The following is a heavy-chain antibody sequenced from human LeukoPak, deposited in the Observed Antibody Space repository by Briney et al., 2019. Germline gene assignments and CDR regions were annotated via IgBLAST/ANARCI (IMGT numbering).Heavy chain of an antibody. J-gene: IGHJ6*04. CDR2: IIPIFGTA. CDR1: GGTFSSYA. Sequence: ASVKVSCKASGGTFSSYAISWVRQAPGRGLEWMGGIIPIFGTANYAQKFQGRVTITADKSTSTAYMELSSLRSEDTAVYYCARDNTPTRERFGELSENYYYYGMDVWGKGTTVTVSS. D-gene: IGHD3-10*01. V-gene: IGHV1-69*06. CDR3: ARDNTPTRERFGELSENYYYYGMDV.